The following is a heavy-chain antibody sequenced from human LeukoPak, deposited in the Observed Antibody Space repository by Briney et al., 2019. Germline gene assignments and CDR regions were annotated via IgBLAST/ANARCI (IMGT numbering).Heavy chain of an antibody. CDR1: GYTFTGYY. CDR3: ARVHDYGDPNWFDP. Sequence: ASVKVSCKASGYTFTGYYMHWVRQAPGQGLEWMGWINPNSGGTNCAQKFQGRVTMTRDTSISTAYMELSRLRSDDTAVYYCARVHDYGDPNWFDPWGQGTLVTVSS. J-gene: IGHJ5*02. CDR2: INPNSGGT. V-gene: IGHV1-2*02. D-gene: IGHD4-17*01.